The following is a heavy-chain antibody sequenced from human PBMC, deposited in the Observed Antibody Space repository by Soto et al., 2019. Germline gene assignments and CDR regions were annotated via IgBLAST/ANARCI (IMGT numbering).Heavy chain of an antibody. Sequence: TLSPTCAVYGGSFSGYYWSWIRQPPGNGLEWIGEINHSGSTNYNPSLKSRVTISVDTSKNQFSLKLSSVTAADTAVYYCARGFTIFGVVISLYYYGMDVWGQGPTVTVS. J-gene: IGHJ6*02. V-gene: IGHV4-34*01. D-gene: IGHD3-3*01. CDR3: ARGFTIFGVVISLYYYGMDV. CDR1: GGSFSGYY. CDR2: INHSGST.